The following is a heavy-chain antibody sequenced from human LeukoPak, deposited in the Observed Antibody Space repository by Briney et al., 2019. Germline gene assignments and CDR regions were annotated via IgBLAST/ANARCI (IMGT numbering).Heavy chain of an antibody. J-gene: IGHJ6*02. D-gene: IGHD3-3*01. CDR1: GGSISSGGYY. Sequence: SETLSLTCTVSGGSISSGGYYWSWIRQHPGKDLEWIGYIYYSGSTDYNPSLKSRVTISVDTSKNQFSLTLSSVTAADTAVYYCARSPSGSGGYYNYYCGLDVWGQGTTVTVSS. CDR2: IYYSGST. CDR3: ARSPSGSGGYYNYYCGLDV. V-gene: IGHV4-31*03.